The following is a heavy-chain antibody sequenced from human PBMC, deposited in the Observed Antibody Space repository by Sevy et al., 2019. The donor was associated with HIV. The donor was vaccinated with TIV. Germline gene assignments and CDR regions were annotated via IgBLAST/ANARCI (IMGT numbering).Heavy chain of an antibody. J-gene: IGHJ6*03. CDR1: GFTFSSYD. V-gene: IGHV3-30*03. CDR3: AAVALTCGVGSNGSHHYMDV. CDR2: ISYNGRSK. Sequence: GGSLRLSCAASGFTFSSYDMHWVRQAPGKGLEWVAVISYNGRSKHYAGSVKGRFTISSDTAKSALYLHMNGLRVEDMAVSYWAAVALTCGVGSNGSHHYMDVWGKGTTVTVSS. D-gene: IGHD3-16*01.